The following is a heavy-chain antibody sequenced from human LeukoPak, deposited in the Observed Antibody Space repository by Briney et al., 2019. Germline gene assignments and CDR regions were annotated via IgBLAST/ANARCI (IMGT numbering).Heavy chain of an antibody. CDR2: LYHSGST. Sequence: PSETLSLTCTVSGDSISSYYRSWVRQSPGKGLEWIGCLYHSGSTKYNPSFESRVAISVDTSKNQLFLNLRSLTPADTAVYYCARGPHNDAHFDMDVWGKGTTVTVSS. CDR1: GDSISSYY. CDR3: ARGPHNDAHFDMDV. V-gene: IGHV4-59*01. D-gene: IGHD2/OR15-2a*01. J-gene: IGHJ6*03.